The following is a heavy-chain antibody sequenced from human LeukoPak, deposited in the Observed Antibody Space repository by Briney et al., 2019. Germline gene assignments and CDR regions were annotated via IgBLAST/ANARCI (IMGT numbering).Heavy chain of an antibody. V-gene: IGHV3-7*01. CDR1: GFTFSRDW. D-gene: IGHD5-18*01. CDR2: IKQVGSEK. CDR3: ARDRRGYSFF. Sequence: GGSLRLSCAASGFTFSRDWMSWLRQAPGKGLEWVANIKQVGSEKYYVDSVKCRFTSSRDNAKSSLYLQMNSLRDEDTAVYHCARDRRGYSFFWGRETLVTVSS. J-gene: IGHJ4*02.